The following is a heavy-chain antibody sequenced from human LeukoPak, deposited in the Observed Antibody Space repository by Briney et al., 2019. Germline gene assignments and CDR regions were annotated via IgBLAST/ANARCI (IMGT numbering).Heavy chain of an antibody. J-gene: IGHJ6*03. D-gene: IGHD6-13*01. Sequence: GGSLRLSCAASGFTFSSYAMSWVRQSPGKGLQWVSAITGTGVGIYYADSVKGRFTISRDNSKNTLYLQMNSLRAEDTAVYYCAKDRVATERYYMDVWGKGTTVTISS. CDR2: ITGTGVGI. V-gene: IGHV3-23*01. CDR3: AKDRVATERYYMDV. CDR1: GFTFSSYA.